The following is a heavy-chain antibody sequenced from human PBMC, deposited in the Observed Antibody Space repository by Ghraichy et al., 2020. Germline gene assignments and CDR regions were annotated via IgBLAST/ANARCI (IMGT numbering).Heavy chain of an antibody. V-gene: IGHV3-21*01. CDR2: ISSSSSYI. D-gene: IGHD3-22*01. CDR1: GFTFSSYS. CDR3: ARHSSQYWYFDL. J-gene: IGHJ2*01. Sequence: GESLNISCAASGFTFSSYSMNWVRQAPGKGLEWVSSISSSSSYIYYADSVKGRFTISRDNAKNSLYLQMNSLRAEDTAVYYCARHSSQYWYFDLWGRGTLVTVSS.